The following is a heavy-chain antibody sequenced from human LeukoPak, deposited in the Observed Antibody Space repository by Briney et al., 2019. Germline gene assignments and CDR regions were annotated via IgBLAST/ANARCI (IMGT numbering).Heavy chain of an antibody. CDR2: IYSGGST. J-gene: IGHJ4*02. CDR3: ARDLYDFWSGYLVY. CDR1: GFTVSSNY. Sequence: GGSLRLSCAASGFTVSSNYMSWVRQAPGKGLEWVSVIYSGGSTYYADSVKGRFTISRDNSKNTLYLQMNSLRAEDTAVYYCARDLYDFWSGYLVYWGQGTLVTVSS. D-gene: IGHD3-3*01. V-gene: IGHV3-53*01.